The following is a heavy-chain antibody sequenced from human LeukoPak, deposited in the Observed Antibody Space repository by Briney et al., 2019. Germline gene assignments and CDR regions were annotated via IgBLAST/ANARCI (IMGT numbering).Heavy chain of an antibody. CDR3: ARRSYDSSGYYLN. J-gene: IGHJ4*02. CDR1: GASMSSNY. D-gene: IGHD3-22*01. V-gene: IGHV4-59*12. CDR2: IYNTGST. Sequence: SETLSLTCTVSGASMSSNYWSWIRQPPGKGLEWIGYIYNTGSTNYNPSLKSRVTMSVDTSKSQFSLRLSSVTAADTAVYYCARRSYDSSGYYLNWGQGTLVTVSS.